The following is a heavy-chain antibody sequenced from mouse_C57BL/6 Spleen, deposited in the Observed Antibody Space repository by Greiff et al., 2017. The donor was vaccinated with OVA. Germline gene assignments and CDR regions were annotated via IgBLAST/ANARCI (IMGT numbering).Heavy chain of an antibody. D-gene: IGHD2-4*01. J-gene: IGHJ3*01. CDR2: INPNYGTT. Sequence: EVKLQESGPELVKPGASVKISCKASGYAFSSSWMNWVKQRPGKSLEWIGVINPNYGTTSYNQKFKGKATLTVDQSSSTAYMQLNSLTSEDSAVYYCVRVLYDYDEVPYWGQGTLVTVSA. CDR3: VRVLYDYDEVPY. CDR1: GYAFSSSW. V-gene: IGHV1-39*01.